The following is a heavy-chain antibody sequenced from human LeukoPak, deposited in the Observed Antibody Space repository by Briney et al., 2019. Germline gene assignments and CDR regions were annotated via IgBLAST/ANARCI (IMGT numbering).Heavy chain of an antibody. CDR1: GFTFSSYS. D-gene: IGHD4-17*01. Sequence: GGSLRLSCAASGFTFSSYSMNWVRQAPGEGLEWVSYISSLSGTIYYADSVKGRFTISRDNAKNSLYLQMNSLRAEDTAVYYCANPDYGDNAFDIWGQGTMVTVSS. J-gene: IGHJ3*02. V-gene: IGHV3-48*04. CDR2: ISSLSGTI. CDR3: ANPDYGDNAFDI.